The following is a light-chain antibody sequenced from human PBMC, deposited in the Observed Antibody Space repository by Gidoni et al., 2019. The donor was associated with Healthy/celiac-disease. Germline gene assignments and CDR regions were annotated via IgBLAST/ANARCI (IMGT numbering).Light chain of an antibody. CDR3: QQYGSSPWT. Sequence: EVVLTQSPGTLSLSPGERATLSCRASQSVSSSHLPWYQQKPGQAPRLRIYGASSRATGIPDRFSGSVSGTDFTLTISRLEPEYFAVYYCQQYGSSPWTFGQGTKVEIK. CDR1: QSVSSSH. V-gene: IGKV3-20*01. J-gene: IGKJ1*01. CDR2: GAS.